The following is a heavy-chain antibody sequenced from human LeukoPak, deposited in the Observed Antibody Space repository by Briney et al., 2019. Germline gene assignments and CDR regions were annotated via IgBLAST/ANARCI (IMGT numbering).Heavy chain of an antibody. Sequence: PGGSLRLSCAASGFTFSSYETNWVRQAPGKGLEGVSYIGASSGTIYYAGSVRGRFTISRDNDKNSLYLQMNSLRAEDTAVYYCARLKMATMAVDYWGQGTLVTVSS. CDR2: IGASSGTI. CDR1: GFTFSSYE. CDR3: ARLKMATMAVDY. D-gene: IGHD5-24*01. V-gene: IGHV3-48*03. J-gene: IGHJ4*02.